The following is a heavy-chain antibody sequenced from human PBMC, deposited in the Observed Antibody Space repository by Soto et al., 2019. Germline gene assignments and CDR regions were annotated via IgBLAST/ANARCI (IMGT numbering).Heavy chain of an antibody. CDR3: ARDPDYYGSGSYFDL. D-gene: IGHD3-10*01. Sequence: QVQLVQSGAEVKKRGASVKVSCKASGYTVTNYGSRWARQAPEQGLEWMGWISANNGKTNYAQNVQGRVTMTTDTSTTTAYMELRSLRSDDTAIYYCARDPDYYGSGSYFDLWGRGTLVTVSS. J-gene: IGHJ2*01. V-gene: IGHV1-18*01. CDR2: ISANNGKT. CDR1: GYTVTNYG.